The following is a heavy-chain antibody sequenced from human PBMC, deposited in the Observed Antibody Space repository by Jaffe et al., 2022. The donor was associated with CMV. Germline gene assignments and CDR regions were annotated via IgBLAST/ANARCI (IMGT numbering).Heavy chain of an antibody. CDR3: TTPGITGTNDY. J-gene: IGHJ4*02. CDR1: GFTFSGSA. Sequence: EVQLVESGGGLVQPGGSLKLSCAASGFTFSGSAMHWVRQASGKGLEWVGRIRSKANSYATAYAASVKGRFTISRDDSKNTAYLQMNSLKTEDTAVYYCTTPGITGTNDYWGQGTLVTVSS. V-gene: IGHV3-73*01. CDR2: IRSKANSYAT. D-gene: IGHD1-20*01.